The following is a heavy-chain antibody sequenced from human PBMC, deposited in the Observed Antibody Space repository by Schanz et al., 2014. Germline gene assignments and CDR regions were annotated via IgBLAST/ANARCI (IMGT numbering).Heavy chain of an antibody. CDR1: GYTFTSYG. V-gene: IGHV1-18*01. CDR2: ISAYNGNT. J-gene: IGHJ6*02. D-gene: IGHD4-4*01. CDR3: ASALTTWGGMDV. Sequence: QVKLVQSGAEVKKPGASVKVSCKASGYTFTSYGIIWVRQAPGQGLEWMGWISAYNGNTNYAQKLQGRVTMTTDTSTSTVYMELSSLRSEDTAVYYCASALTTWGGMDVWGQGTTVTVSS.